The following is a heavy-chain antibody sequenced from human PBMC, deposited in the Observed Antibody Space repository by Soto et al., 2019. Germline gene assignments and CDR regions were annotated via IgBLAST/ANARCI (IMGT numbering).Heavy chain of an antibody. V-gene: IGHV1-18*01. CDR1: GYTFTSYG. Sequence: ASVKVSCKASGYTFTSYGISWVRQAPGQGLEWMGWISAYNGNTNYAQKLQGRVTMTTDTSTSTAYMELRSLRSDDTAVYYCALYYDILTGNYYFDYWGQGNLVTVS. CDR3: ALYYDILTGNYYFDY. D-gene: IGHD3-9*01. CDR2: ISAYNGNT. J-gene: IGHJ4*02.